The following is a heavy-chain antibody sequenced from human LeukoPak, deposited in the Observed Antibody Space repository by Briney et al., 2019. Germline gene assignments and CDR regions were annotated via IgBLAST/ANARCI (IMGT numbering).Heavy chain of an antibody. Sequence: GGSLRLSCAASGFTFSTYAMSWVRQAPGKWLEWVSAISGSGGSTYYADSVKGRFTISRDNSKNTLYLQMNSLRAEDTAVYYCAKFLDNWNDLSLLADYWGQGTLVTVSS. CDR3: AKFLDNWNDLSLLADY. V-gene: IGHV3-23*01. J-gene: IGHJ4*02. CDR1: GFTFSTYA. CDR2: ISGSGGST. D-gene: IGHD1-20*01.